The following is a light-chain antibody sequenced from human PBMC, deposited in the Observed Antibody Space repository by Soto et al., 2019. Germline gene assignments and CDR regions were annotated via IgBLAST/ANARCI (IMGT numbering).Light chain of an antibody. J-gene: IGKJ1*01. Sequence: EIVMTQSPATLSVSPGERATLSCRASQFIASNLAWYQQKPGQAPRLLMFDASTRATGIPARFSGSGSVTDFTLTIRSLQSEDLALYYCQHYHNWPRTFGQGTKVESK. V-gene: IGKV3-15*01. CDR2: DAS. CDR3: QHYHNWPRT. CDR1: QFIASN.